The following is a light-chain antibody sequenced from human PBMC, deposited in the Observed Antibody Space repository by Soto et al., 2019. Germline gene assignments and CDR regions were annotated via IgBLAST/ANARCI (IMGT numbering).Light chain of an antibody. CDR3: AAWDGSLSGPV. J-gene: IGLJ7*01. CDR2: RNN. V-gene: IGLV1-47*01. Sequence: QSVLTQPPSASGTPGQRVTISCSGSSSNLGSNYVYWYQQLPGTAPKLLIYRNNQRPSGVPDRFSGSKSGTSASLAISGLRSEDEADYYCAAWDGSLSGPVFGGGTQLTVL. CDR1: SSNLGSNY.